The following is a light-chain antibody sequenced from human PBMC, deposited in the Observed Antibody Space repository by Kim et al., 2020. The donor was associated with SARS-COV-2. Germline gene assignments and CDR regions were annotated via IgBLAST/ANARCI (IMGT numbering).Light chain of an antibody. V-gene: IGKV1-5*03. J-gene: IGKJ2*01. CDR3: QQYSSPAYT. CDR2: KAS. Sequence: SASVGDRGTITCRASQIISSWLAWYQQKPGKAPKVLIYKASNLESGVPARFSGSGSGTEFTLTISSLQPDDFATYYCQQYSSPAYTFGQGTKLEI. CDR1: QIISSW.